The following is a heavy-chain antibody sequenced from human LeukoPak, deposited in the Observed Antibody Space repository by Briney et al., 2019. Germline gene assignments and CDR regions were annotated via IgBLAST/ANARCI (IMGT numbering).Heavy chain of an antibody. CDR2: ISSSGSST. J-gene: IGHJ6*03. CDR3: ARRSPGTSSLFYYYMDV. Sequence: GGSLRLSCAASGFTFSNHAMSWVRQAPGKGLEWVSGISSSGSSTFFADHVKGRFTISRDNAKNSLYLQMTTLQAEDTAVYYCARRSPGTSSLFYYYMDVWGKGTTVTVSS. V-gene: IGHV3-23*01. D-gene: IGHD1-26*01. CDR1: GFTFSNHA.